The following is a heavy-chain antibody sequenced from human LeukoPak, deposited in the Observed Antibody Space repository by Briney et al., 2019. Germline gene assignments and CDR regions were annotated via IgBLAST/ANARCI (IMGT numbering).Heavy chain of an antibody. J-gene: IGHJ4*02. CDR1: GYSFTDYG. D-gene: IGHD4-23*01. Sequence: ASVKVSCKASGYSFTDYGISWVRQAPGQGLEWMGWISAYNGNTNYAQKVQGRVIMTTDSSTNTAYMELRSLRSEDTAVYYCARVVEAGYSQFDYWGQGTLVTVSS. CDR2: ISAYNGNT. V-gene: IGHV1-18*01. CDR3: ARVVEAGYSQFDY.